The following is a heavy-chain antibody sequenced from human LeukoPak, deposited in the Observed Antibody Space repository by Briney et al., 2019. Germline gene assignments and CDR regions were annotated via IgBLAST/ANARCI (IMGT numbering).Heavy chain of an antibody. CDR2: IYSGGST. J-gene: IGHJ3*02. Sequence: PGGSLRLSCAASGFTVSSNYMSWVRQAPGKGLEWVSVIYSGGSTYYADSVKGRFTISRDNSKNTLYLQMNSLRAEDTAVYYCARDYWNRNDAFDIWGQGRMVTVSS. D-gene: IGHD1-14*01. V-gene: IGHV3-66*01. CDR3: ARDYWNRNDAFDI. CDR1: GFTVSSNY.